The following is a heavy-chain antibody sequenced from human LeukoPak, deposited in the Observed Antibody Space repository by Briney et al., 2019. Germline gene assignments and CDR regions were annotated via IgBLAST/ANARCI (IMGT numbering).Heavy chain of an antibody. Sequence: GASVKVSCKASGYTFTSYDINWVRQATGQGLEWMGWMNPNSGNTGYAQKFQGRVTITRNTSISTAYMELSSLRSEDTAVYYCAVKAVAGTGNWFDPWGQGTLVTVSS. D-gene: IGHD6-19*01. CDR3: AVKAVAGTGNWFDP. CDR1: GYTFTSYD. V-gene: IGHV1-8*03. J-gene: IGHJ5*02. CDR2: MNPNSGNT.